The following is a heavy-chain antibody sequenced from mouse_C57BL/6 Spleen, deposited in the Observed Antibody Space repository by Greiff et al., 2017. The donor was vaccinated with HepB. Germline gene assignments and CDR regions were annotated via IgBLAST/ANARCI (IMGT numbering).Heavy chain of an antibody. CDR3: ARDAYYDYDGPFAY. V-gene: IGHV7-1*01. CDR1: GFTFSDFY. J-gene: IGHJ3*01. Sequence: EVQGVESGGGLVQSGRSLRLSCATSGFTFSDFYMEWVRQAPGKGLEWIAASRNKANDYTTEYSASVKGRFIVSRDTSQSILYLQMNALRAEDTAIYYCARDAYYDYDGPFAYWGQGTLVTVSA. D-gene: IGHD2-4*01. CDR2: SRNKANDYTT.